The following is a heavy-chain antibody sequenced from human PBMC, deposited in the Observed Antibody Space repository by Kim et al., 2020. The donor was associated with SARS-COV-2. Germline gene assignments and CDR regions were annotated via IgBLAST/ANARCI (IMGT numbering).Heavy chain of an antibody. CDR1: GYTFTSYA. J-gene: IGHJ6*02. D-gene: IGHD3-10*01. CDR3: ARDGGDRVNYYGSEYYYGMDV. Sequence: ASVKVSCKASGYTFTSYAMNWVRQAPGQGLEWMGWINTNTGNPTYAQGFTGRFVFSLDTSVSTAYLQISSLKAEDTAVYYCARDGGDRVNYYGSEYYYGMDVWGQGTTVTVSS. V-gene: IGHV7-4-1*02. CDR2: INTNTGNP.